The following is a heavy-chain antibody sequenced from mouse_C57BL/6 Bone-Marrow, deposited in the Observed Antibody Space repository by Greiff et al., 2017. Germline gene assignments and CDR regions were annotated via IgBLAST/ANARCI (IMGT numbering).Heavy chain of an antibody. Sequence: VHLVESGAELMKPGASVKLSCKATGYTFTGYWIEWVKQRPGHGLEWIGEILPGSGSTNYNEKFKGKATFTADKSSNTAYMQLSSLTTEDSAIYYCARQGNYGSRNPFAYWGQGTLVTVSA. CDR2: ILPGSGST. V-gene: IGHV1-9*01. D-gene: IGHD1-1*01. CDR1: GYTFTGYW. CDR3: ARQGNYGSRNPFAY. J-gene: IGHJ3*01.